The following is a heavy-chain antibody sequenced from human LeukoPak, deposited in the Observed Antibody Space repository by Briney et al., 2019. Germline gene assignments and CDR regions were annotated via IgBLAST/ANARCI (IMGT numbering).Heavy chain of an antibody. CDR2: INPNSGGT. Sequence: ASVKVSCKVSGYTLTEFSIHWVRQAPGQGLEWMGWINPNSGGTNYEEKFQGRVTMTRDTSISTAYMELSRLRSDDTAVYYCARDASPFDYWGQGTLVTVSS. CDR1: GYTLTEFS. V-gene: IGHV1-2*02. J-gene: IGHJ4*02. CDR3: ARDASPFDY.